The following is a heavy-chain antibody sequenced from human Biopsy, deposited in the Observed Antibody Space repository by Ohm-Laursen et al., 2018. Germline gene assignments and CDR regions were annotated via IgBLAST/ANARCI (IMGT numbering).Heavy chain of an antibody. CDR2: INTENGNT. CDR1: GYTFTSYG. Sequence: ASVKVSCKASGYTFTSYGISWVRQAPGQGLEWMGWINTENGNTIYAQNLQGRVTMTADTSTSTAYMEVTSLRSDDTAVYYCARAKLEPVYYYYGMDVWGQGTTITVSS. J-gene: IGHJ6*02. CDR3: ARAKLEPVYYYYGMDV. V-gene: IGHV1-18*01. D-gene: IGHD1-1*01.